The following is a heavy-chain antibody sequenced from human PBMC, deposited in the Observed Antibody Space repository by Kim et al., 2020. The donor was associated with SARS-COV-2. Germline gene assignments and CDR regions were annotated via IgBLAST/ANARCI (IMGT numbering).Heavy chain of an antibody. CDR3: ARHIWVTRVANWFDP. Sequence: SETLSLTCTVSGGSISSSSYYWGWIRQPPGKGLEWIGSIYYSGSTYYNPSLKSRVTISVDTSKNQFSLKLSSVTAADTAVYYCARHIWVTRVANWFDPWGQGTLVTVSS. CDR1: GGSISSSSYY. V-gene: IGHV4-39*01. J-gene: IGHJ5*02. CDR2: IYYSGST. D-gene: IGHD4-17*01.